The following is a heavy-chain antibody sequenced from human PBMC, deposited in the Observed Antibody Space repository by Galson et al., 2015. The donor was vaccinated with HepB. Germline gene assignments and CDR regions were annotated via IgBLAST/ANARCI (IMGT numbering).Heavy chain of an antibody. Sequence: SVKVSCKASGYTFTGYGINWVRQAPGHGLEWMGWISAHNGNTNYAQKLQGRVTMTTDTSTSTAYMELRSLRSDDTALYYCVRGVAVTEWYYFDYWGQGTLVTVSS. J-gene: IGHJ4*02. D-gene: IGHD6-19*01. CDR1: GYTFTGYG. CDR3: VRGVAVTEWYYFDY. V-gene: IGHV1-18*01. CDR2: ISAHNGNT.